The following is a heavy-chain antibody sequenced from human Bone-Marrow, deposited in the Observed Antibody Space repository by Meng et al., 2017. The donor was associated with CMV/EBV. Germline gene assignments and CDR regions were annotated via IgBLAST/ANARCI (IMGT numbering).Heavy chain of an antibody. CDR2: IYYSGST. CDR3: ARGRHCSSTSCSYDAFDI. Sequence: SETLSLTCTVSGGSISSYYWSWIRQPPGKGLEWIGYIYYSGSTNYNPSLKSRVTISVDTSKNQFSLKLSSVTAADTAVYYCARGRHCSSTSCSYDAFDIWGQGTMVTVSS. V-gene: IGHV4-59*01. D-gene: IGHD2-2*01. J-gene: IGHJ3*02. CDR1: GGSISSYY.